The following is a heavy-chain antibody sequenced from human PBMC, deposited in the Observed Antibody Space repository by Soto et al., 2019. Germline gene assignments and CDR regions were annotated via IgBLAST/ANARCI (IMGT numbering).Heavy chain of an antibody. V-gene: IGHV4-31*03. CDR3: ARARVVRGIIYYYGMDV. Sequence: QVQLQESGPGLVKSSQTLSLTCTVSGGSISSDGNYWSWIRQHPGKGLEWIGYIYYSGSTYYNPSLKSRVTISVDTSKNQFSLKLNYVTAADTAVYYCARARVVRGIIYYYGMDVWGQGTTVTVSS. CDR2: IYYSGST. CDR1: GGSISSDGNY. J-gene: IGHJ6*02. D-gene: IGHD3-10*01.